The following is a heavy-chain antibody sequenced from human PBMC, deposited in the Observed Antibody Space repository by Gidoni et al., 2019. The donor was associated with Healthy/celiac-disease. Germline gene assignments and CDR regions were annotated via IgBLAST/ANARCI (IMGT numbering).Heavy chain of an antibody. CDR3: AKDTGGSGSYYNVGIDY. D-gene: IGHD3-10*01. V-gene: IGHV3-9*01. J-gene: IGHJ4*02. CDR2: ISWNSGSI. Sequence: EVQLVESGGGLVQPGRSLRLSCAASGFTFDDYAMHWVRQAPGKGLEWVSGISWNSGSIGYADSVKGRFTISRDNAKNSLYLQMNSLRAEDTALYYCAKDTGGSGSYYNVGIDYWGQGTLVTVSS. CDR1: GFTFDDYA.